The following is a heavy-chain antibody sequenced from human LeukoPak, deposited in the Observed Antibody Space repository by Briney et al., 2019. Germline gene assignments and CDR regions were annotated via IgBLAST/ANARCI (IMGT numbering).Heavy chain of an antibody. J-gene: IGHJ4*02. CDR2: IRYDGSNK. CDR1: GFTFSSYG. CDR3: AKDQVPIVVVPAAMVY. D-gene: IGHD2-2*01. Sequence: GGSLRLSCAASGFTFSSYGMHWVRQAPGKGLEWVAFIRYDGSNKYYADSVKGRFTISRDNSKNTLYLQMNSLRAEDTAVYYCAKDQVPIVVVPAAMVYWGQGTLVTVSS. V-gene: IGHV3-30*02.